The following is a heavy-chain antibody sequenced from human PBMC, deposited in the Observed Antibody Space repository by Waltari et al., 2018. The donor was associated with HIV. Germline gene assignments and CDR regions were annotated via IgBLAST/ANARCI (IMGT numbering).Heavy chain of an antibody. D-gene: IGHD6-13*01. Sequence: QVPGKGLEWVAVISYDGSNKYYADSVKGRFTISRDNSKNTLYLQMNSLRAEDTAVYYCAKDLDRIAAARAIYFQHWGQGTLVTVSS. CDR3: AKDLDRIAAARAIYFQH. J-gene: IGHJ1*01. V-gene: IGHV3-30*18. CDR2: ISYDGSNK.